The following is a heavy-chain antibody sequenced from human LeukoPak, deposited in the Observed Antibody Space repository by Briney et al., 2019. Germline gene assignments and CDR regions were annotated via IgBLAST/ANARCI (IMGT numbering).Heavy chain of an antibody. Sequence: GGSLRLSCAASGFTFSSYEMNWVRQAPGKGLEWVSYISSSGSTIYYADSVKGRFTISRDNAKNSPYLQMNSLRAEDTAVYYCARDCTNGVCVKQFDYWGQGTLVTVSS. J-gene: IGHJ4*02. CDR1: GFTFSSYE. D-gene: IGHD2-8*01. V-gene: IGHV3-48*03. CDR3: ARDCTNGVCVKQFDY. CDR2: ISSSGSTI.